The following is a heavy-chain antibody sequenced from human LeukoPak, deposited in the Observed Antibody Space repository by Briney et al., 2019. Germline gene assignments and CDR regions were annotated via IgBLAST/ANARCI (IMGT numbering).Heavy chain of an antibody. Sequence: PSETLSLTCTVSGGSISRYHWSWVRQPPGKGLEWIGYIYYSGSTNYNPSLKSRVTMSLDTSKNHFSPKLSSVTAADTAVYYCARDSTASSPWYFDLWGRGTLVTVSS. D-gene: IGHD2-21*02. V-gene: IGHV4-59*12. J-gene: IGHJ2*01. CDR3: ARDSTASSPWYFDL. CDR1: GGSISRYH. CDR2: IYYSGST.